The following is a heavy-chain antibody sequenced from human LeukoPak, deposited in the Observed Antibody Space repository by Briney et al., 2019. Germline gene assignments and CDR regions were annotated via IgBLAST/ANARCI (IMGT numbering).Heavy chain of an antibody. CDR2: INHSGST. CDR1: GGSLSGYY. J-gene: IGHJ6*03. CDR3: ARAGSSYYYYYYMDV. V-gene: IGHV4-34*01. D-gene: IGHD2-2*01. Sequence: SETLSLTCAVYGGSLSGYYWSWIRQPPGKGLEWIGEINHSGSTNYNPSLKGRVTISVDTSKNQFSLKLSSVTAADTAVYYCARAGSSYYYYYYMDVWGKGTTVTVSS.